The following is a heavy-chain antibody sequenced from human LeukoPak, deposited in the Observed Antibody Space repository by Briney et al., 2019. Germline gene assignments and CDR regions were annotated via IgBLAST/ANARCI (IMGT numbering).Heavy chain of an antibody. J-gene: IGHJ3*02. CDR2: INAGNGNT. Sequence: ASVKVFCKASGYTFTSYAMHWVRQAPGQRLEWMGWINAGNGNTKYSQKFQGRVTITRDTSASTAYMELSSLRSEDTAVYYCARSGYDSSGYPDAFDIWGQGTMVTASS. V-gene: IGHV1-3*01. CDR3: ARSGYDSSGYPDAFDI. D-gene: IGHD3-22*01. CDR1: GYTFTSYA.